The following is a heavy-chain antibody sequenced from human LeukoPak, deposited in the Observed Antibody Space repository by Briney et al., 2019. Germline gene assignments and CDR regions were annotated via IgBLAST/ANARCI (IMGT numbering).Heavy chain of an antibody. Sequence: GSLRLSCAASGFTFSSYWMSWIRQPPGKGLEWIGYIYYSGSTNYSPSLKSRVTISVDTSKNQFSLKLSSVTAADTAVYYCASQSSSWLAYFQHWGQGTLVTVSS. CDR3: ASQSSSWLAYFQH. J-gene: IGHJ1*01. CDR2: IYYSGST. V-gene: IGHV4-59*01. CDR1: GFTFSSYW. D-gene: IGHD6-13*01.